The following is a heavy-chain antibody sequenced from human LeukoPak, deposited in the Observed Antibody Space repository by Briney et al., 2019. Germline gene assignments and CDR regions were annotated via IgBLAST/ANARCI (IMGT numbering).Heavy chain of an antibody. D-gene: IGHD2-2*01. CDR2: ISYDGSTK. V-gene: IGHV3-30*18. J-gene: IGHJ4*02. Sequence: GRSLRLSCAASGFTFSSNGMHWVRRAPGKGLEWAAFISYDGSTKYYADSVRGRFTISRDNSKNTLYLQMDSLRAEDTTVYYCAKDLSTKWSLDYWGQGTLVTVSS. CDR1: GFTFSSNG. CDR3: AKDLSTKWSLDY.